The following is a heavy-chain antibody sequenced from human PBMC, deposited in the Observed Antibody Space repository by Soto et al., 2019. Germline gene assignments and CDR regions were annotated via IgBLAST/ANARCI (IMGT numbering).Heavy chain of an antibody. CDR1: GGSISSGGYY. J-gene: IGHJ4*02. V-gene: IGHV4-61*08. CDR2: IYYSGTT. D-gene: IGHD3-22*01. Sequence: SETLSLTCTVSGGSISSGGYYWSWIRQHPGKGLEWIGNIYYSGTTNYHPSLKSRVTISLDTSKNQFSLKLSSVTAADTAVYYCARLGGYHQAFASWGQGSLVTVSS. CDR3: ARLGGYHQAFAS.